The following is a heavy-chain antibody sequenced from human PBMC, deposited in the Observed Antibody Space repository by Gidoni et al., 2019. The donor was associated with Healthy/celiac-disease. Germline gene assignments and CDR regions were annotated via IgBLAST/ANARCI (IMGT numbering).Heavy chain of an antibody. J-gene: IGHJ3*02. CDR1: GFPFSNAW. Sequence: EVQLVESGGGLVKPGGSLRLSCAASGFPFSNAWTSWVRQAPGKGLEWVDRIKSKTDGGTTDYAAPVKGRFTISRDDSKNTLYLQMNSLKTEDTAVYYCTTDTSYYYDYTRGMAFDIWGQGTMVTVSS. CDR2: IKSKTDGGTT. D-gene: IGHD3-22*01. V-gene: IGHV3-15*01. CDR3: TTDTSYYYDYTRGMAFDI.